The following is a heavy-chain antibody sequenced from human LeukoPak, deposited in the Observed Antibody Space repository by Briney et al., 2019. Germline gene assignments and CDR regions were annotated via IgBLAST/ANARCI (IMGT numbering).Heavy chain of an antibody. Sequence: PSETLSLTCAVHGGSFSGFYWSWIRQPPGKGLEWIGEINHRGSTNYNPSLKSRVTISVDTSKNQFSLKLSSVTAADTAVYYCARVPKYFDLWGRGTLVTVSS. V-gene: IGHV4-34*01. CDR1: GGSFSGFY. CDR2: INHRGST. J-gene: IGHJ2*01. CDR3: ARVPKYFDL.